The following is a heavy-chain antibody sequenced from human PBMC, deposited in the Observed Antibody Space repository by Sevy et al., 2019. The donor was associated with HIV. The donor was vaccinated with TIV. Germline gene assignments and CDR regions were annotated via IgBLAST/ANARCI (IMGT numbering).Heavy chain of an antibody. J-gene: IGHJ6*02. CDR3: ARVGGIVATIPPGGYCSGGSCYPRYYYYYYGMDV. CDR2: ISSSSSYI. D-gene: IGHD2-15*01. V-gene: IGHV3-21*01. Sequence: GGSLRLSCAASGFTFSSYSMNWVRQAPGKGLEWVSSISSSSSYIYYADSVKGRFTISRDNAKNLLYLQINSLRAEDRAVYYCARVGGIVATIPPGGYCSGGSCYPRYYYYYYGMDVWGQGTTVTVSS. CDR1: GFTFSSYS.